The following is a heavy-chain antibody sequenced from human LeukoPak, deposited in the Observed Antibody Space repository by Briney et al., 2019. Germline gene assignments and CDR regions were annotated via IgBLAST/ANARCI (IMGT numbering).Heavy chain of an antibody. D-gene: IGHD1-26*01. J-gene: IGHJ4*02. CDR1: GGSFSGYY. Sequence: SETLSLTCAVYGGSFSGYYWSWIRQPPGKGLEWIGYIYYSGSTNYNPSLKSRVTISVDTSKNQFSLKLSSVTAADTAVYYCARGRGSYDYWGQGTLVTVSS. V-gene: IGHV4-59*01. CDR2: IYYSGST. CDR3: ARGRGSYDY.